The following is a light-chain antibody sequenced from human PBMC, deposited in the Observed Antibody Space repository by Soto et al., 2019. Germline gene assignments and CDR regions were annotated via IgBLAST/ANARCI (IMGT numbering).Light chain of an antibody. CDR2: KVS. J-gene: IGKJ1*01. V-gene: IGKV2-30*01. CDR1: QSLVYSDGNTY. Sequence: VVMNRFPLTLPVTLGKPSSISCRYSQSLVYSDGNTYLNWFQQRPGQSPRRLIYKVSNRDSGVPDRFSGSGSGTDFTLKISRVEADDVGVYYCMQGTHWWTFGKGTKGDI. CDR3: MQGTHWWT.